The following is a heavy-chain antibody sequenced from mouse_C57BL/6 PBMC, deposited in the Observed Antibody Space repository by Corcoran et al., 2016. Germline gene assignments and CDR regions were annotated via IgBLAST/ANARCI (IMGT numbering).Heavy chain of an antibody. D-gene: IGHD1-1*01. CDR2: INPYNGGT. J-gene: IGHJ1*03. V-gene: IGHV1-19*01. CDR3: ARGITTVVHWYFDV. CDR1: GYTFTDYY. Sequence: EVQLQQSGPVLVKPGASVKMSCKASGYTFTDYYMNWVKQSHGKSLEWIGVINPYNGGTSYNQKFKGKATLTVDKSSSTAYMELNSLTSEDSAVYYCARGITTVVHWYFDVWGTGTTVTVSS.